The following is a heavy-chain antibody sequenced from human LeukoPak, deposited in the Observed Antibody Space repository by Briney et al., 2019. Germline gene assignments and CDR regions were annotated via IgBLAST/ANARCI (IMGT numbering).Heavy chain of an antibody. CDR1: GFTVSSNY. Sequence: GGSLRLSCAASGFTVSSNYMSWVRQAPGKGLEWVSVIYSGGSTYYADSVKGRFTISRDNSKNTLYLQMNSLRAEDTAVYYCARDPHVTTVTTLAFDIWGQGTMVTVSS. V-gene: IGHV3-66*01. J-gene: IGHJ3*02. CDR2: IYSGGST. D-gene: IGHD4-17*01. CDR3: ARDPHVTTVTTLAFDI.